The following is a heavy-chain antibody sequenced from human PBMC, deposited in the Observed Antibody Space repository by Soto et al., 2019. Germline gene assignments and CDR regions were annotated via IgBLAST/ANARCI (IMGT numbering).Heavy chain of an antibody. Sequence: QVQLVQSGAEVKKPGASVKVSCKASGYTFTSYAMHWVRQAPGQRLEWMGWINAGNGNTKYSQKFQGRVTITRDTSASTAYMELSSLRSEDTAVYYCARDWGYYDFWSASSPEYYFDYWGQGTLVTVSS. CDR3: ARDWGYYDFWSASSPEYYFDY. D-gene: IGHD3-3*01. CDR2: INAGNGNT. J-gene: IGHJ4*02. CDR1: GYTFTSYA. V-gene: IGHV1-3*01.